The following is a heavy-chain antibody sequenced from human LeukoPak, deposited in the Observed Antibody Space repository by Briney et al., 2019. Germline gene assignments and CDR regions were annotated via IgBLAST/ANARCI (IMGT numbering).Heavy chain of an antibody. CDR3: ARDGGVVVVAATRWFDP. Sequence: PSQTLSLTCAVSGGSISSGGYSWSWIRQPPGKGLEWIGYIYHSGSTYYNPSLKSRVTISVDTSKNQFSLKLSSVTAADTAVYYCARDGGVVVVAATRWFDPWGQGTLVTVSS. CDR1: GGSISSGGYS. J-gene: IGHJ5*02. V-gene: IGHV4-30-2*01. D-gene: IGHD2-15*01. CDR2: IYHSGST.